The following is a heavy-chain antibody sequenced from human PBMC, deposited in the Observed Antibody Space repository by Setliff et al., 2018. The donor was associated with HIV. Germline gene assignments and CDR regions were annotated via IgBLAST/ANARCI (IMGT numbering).Heavy chain of an antibody. CDR3: ARLIKHYDFWSGYFGAYYYYMDV. Sequence: ASVKVSCKASGYTFSTYGISWVRQAPGQGREWMGWITPYNNNTQYTQHLQGRVTMTTYTYTSKAYMALRSLRSDDTAVYYCARLIKHYDFWSGYFGAYYYYMDVWGTGTTVTVSS. V-gene: IGHV1-18*01. CDR2: ITPYNNNT. J-gene: IGHJ6*03. D-gene: IGHD3-3*01. CDR1: GYTFSTYG.